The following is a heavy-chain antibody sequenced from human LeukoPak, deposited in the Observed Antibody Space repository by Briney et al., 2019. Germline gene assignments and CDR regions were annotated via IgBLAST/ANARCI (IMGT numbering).Heavy chain of an antibody. D-gene: IGHD3-22*01. CDR2: IIPIFGTA. V-gene: IGHV1-69*13. CDR3: VTAGSGYHINWFDP. J-gene: IGHJ5*02. CDR1: GGTFSSYA. Sequence: VASVKVSCKASGGTFSSYAISWVRQAPGQGLEWMGGIIPIFGTANYAQKFQGRVTITADESTSTAYMELSSLRSEDTAVYYCVTAGSGYHINWFDPWGQGTLVTVSS.